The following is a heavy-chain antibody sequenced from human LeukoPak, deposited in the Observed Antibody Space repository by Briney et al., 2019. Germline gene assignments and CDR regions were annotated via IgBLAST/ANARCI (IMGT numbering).Heavy chain of an antibody. J-gene: IGHJ3*02. D-gene: IGHD4-11*01. CDR3: ARDPYKHNDYSNYGAFDI. V-gene: IGHV3-21*01. Sequence: GGSLRLSCAASGFTFSSYSMNWVRQAPGRGLAGVSSISSSSSYIYYADSVQGRFTISRDNAKNSLYLQMNSLRAEDTAVFYCARDPYKHNDYSNYGAFDIWGQGTMVTVSS. CDR2: ISSSSSYI. CDR1: GFTFSSYS.